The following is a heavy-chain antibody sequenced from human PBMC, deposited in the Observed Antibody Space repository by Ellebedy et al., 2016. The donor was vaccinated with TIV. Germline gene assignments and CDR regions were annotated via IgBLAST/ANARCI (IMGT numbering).Heavy chain of an antibody. D-gene: IGHD3-10*01. CDR2: ISWNSGSI. J-gene: IGHJ4*02. Sequence: PGGSLRLSCAASGFTFDDYAMHWVRQAPGKGLEWVSGISWNSGSIGYADSVKGRFTISRDNAKNSLYLQMNSLSAEDTALYYCAKASGDYWGQGTLVTVSS. CDR1: GFTFDDYA. CDR3: AKASGDY. V-gene: IGHV3-9*01.